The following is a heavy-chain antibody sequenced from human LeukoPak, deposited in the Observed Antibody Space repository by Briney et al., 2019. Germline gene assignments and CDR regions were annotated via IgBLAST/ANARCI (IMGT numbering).Heavy chain of an antibody. CDR1: GGSISSSSFY. CDR3: ARTSDYGDYIGCFDY. Sequence: PSETLCLTCTVSGGSISSSSFYWGWIRQPPGKGLEWIGSVYYSGIAYYSPSLKSRVTIPVDTSKNQLSLKLSSVTAADTAVYYCARTSDYGDYIGCFDYWGQGTLVTVSS. V-gene: IGHV4-39*01. D-gene: IGHD4-17*01. J-gene: IGHJ4*02. CDR2: VYYSGIA.